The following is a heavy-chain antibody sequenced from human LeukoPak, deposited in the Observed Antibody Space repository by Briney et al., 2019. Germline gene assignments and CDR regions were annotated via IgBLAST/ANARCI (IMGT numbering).Heavy chain of an antibody. CDR2: IYPGDSDT. V-gene: IGHV5-51*01. CDR1: GYRFTSYW. Sequence: GESLKISCQVSGYRFTSYWIGWVRQVPGEGLEWMGFIYPGDSDTRYNPFVQGQATISADKSTNTAYQQWSSLRASDPVMYYCSRHQGGGTALTDYWGQGTPVTVSS. D-gene: IGHD1-1*01. CDR3: SRHQGGGTALTDY. J-gene: IGHJ4*02.